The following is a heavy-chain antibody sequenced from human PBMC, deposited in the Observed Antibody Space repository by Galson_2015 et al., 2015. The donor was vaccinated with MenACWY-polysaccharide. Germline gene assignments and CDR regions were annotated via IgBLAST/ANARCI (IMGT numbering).Heavy chain of an antibody. V-gene: IGHV4-59*01. CDR1: SYY. Sequence: SYYWSWIRQPPGKGLEWIGYIFYTGSTKYNPSLKSRLTISLDTSENQFSLRVTSVTAADTAVYYCARRVNQRSLLGYWGRGTLVTVSS. CDR3: ARRVNQRSLLGY. CDR2: IFYTGST. D-gene: IGHD2-8*02. J-gene: IGHJ4*02.